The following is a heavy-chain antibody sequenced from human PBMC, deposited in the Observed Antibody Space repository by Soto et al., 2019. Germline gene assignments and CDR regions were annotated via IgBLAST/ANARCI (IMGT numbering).Heavy chain of an antibody. V-gene: IGHV1-18*01. CDR2: INTGSGYT. J-gene: IGHJ4*02. CDR3: ASDRVYTRGSDADY. CDR1: GYTFSNYA. Sequence: QVHLVQSGAEVKKPGSSVRVSCKTSGYTFSNYAISWVRQAPGQGLEWMGWINTGSGYTNYAHDRVTMTKDASTYTAYLDVTIVRSDDTPIYYCASDRVYTRGSDADYWGQGTLVTVSS. D-gene: IGHD5-12*01.